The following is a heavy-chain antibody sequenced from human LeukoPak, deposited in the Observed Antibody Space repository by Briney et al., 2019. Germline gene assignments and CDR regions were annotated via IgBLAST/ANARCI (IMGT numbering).Heavy chain of an antibody. Sequence: SETLSLTCAVYGGSFSGYYWSWIRQPPGKGLEWIGEINHSGSTNYNPSLKSRVTISVDTSKNQFSLKLSSVTAADTAVYYCAKESSARGPGFDPWGQGTLVTVSS. CDR3: AKESSARGPGFDP. D-gene: IGHD2-2*01. CDR1: GGSFSGYY. J-gene: IGHJ5*02. CDR2: INHSGST. V-gene: IGHV4-34*01.